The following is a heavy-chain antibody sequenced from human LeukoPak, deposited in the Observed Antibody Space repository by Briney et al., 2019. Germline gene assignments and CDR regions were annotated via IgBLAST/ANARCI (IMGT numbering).Heavy chain of an antibody. J-gene: IGHJ3*02. V-gene: IGHV4-39*07. CDR3: ARAIRLVWFDI. Sequence: SETLSLTCTVSGGSISSSTYYWAWIRQPPGKGLEWIASIYYSGSTNYNPSLKSRVTISVDTSKNQFSLKLSSVTAADTAVYYCARAIRLVWFDIWGQGTMVTVSS. D-gene: IGHD3-16*01. CDR2: IYYSGST. CDR1: GGSISSSTYY.